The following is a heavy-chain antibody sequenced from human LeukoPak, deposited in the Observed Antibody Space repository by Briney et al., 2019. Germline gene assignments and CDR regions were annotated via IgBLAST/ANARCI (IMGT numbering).Heavy chain of an antibody. D-gene: IGHD6-6*01. Sequence: PGGFLRLSCAASGFTVSSNYMSWVRQAPGKGLEWVSVIYSGGSTYYADSVKGRFTISRDNSKNTLYLQMNSLRADDTAVYYCAKGKLYSSSSSDYWGQGTLVTVSS. CDR1: GFTVSSNY. J-gene: IGHJ4*02. CDR3: AKGKLYSSSSSDY. CDR2: IYSGGST. V-gene: IGHV3-53*01.